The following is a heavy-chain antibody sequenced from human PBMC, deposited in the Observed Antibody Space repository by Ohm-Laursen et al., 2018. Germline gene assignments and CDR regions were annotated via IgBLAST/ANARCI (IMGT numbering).Heavy chain of an antibody. CDR3: AKEGEGIFDSSYFFDY. D-gene: IGHD3-22*01. CDR2: ISSSGSTT. Sequence: SLRLSCSASGFTFSSYEMNWVRQAPGKGLEWVSYISSSGSTTYYADSVKGRFTISRDNSKNTLLLQMSWLRAEDTAVYYCAKEGEGIFDSSYFFDYWGQGALVTVSS. CDR1: GFTFSSYE. J-gene: IGHJ4*02. V-gene: IGHV3-48*03.